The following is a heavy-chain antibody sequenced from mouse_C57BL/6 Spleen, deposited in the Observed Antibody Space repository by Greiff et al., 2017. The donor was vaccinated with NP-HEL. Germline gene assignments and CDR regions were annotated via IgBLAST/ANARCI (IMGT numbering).Heavy chain of an antibody. Sequence: VQLQQSGPELVKPGASVKMSCKASGYTFTDYNMHWVKQSHGKSLEWIGYINPNNGGTSYNQKFKGKATLTVNKSSSTAYMELRSLTSEDSAVYYCARPYYGSSLLYFDYWGQGTTLTVSS. CDR2: INPNNGGT. V-gene: IGHV1-22*01. CDR1: GYTFTDYN. CDR3: ARPYYGSSLLYFDY. D-gene: IGHD1-1*01. J-gene: IGHJ2*01.